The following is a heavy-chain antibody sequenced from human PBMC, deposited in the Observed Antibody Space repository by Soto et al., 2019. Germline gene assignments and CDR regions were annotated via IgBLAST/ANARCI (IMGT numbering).Heavy chain of an antibody. V-gene: IGHV1-18*01. CDR1: GYTFTSYG. CDR3: AVGSYTRSWSWFDP. D-gene: IGHD6-13*01. Sequence: ASVKVSCKASGYTFTSYGISWVRQAPGQGLEWMGIISPSNGSTSYAQKLQGRVTMTRDTSTSTVYMEVSSLRSEDTAVYYCAVGSYTRSWSWFDPWGQGTLVTV. J-gene: IGHJ5*02. CDR2: ISPSNGST.